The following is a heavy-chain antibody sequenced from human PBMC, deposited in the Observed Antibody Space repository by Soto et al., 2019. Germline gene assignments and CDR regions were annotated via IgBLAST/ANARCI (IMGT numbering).Heavy chain of an antibody. CDR3: ARDGFFFCGCSGYRGLFDS. CDR2: VIPIFGTA. Sequence: GASVKVSCKASGGTFSRYAIRWVRQAPGQGLEGMGGVIPIFGTANYAQKFQGRVTITADESTSTAYMELSSLRAEDTAVYYCARDGFFFCGCSGYRGLFDSCGQGTLVTGSS. D-gene: IGHD2-15*01. J-gene: IGHJ5*01. V-gene: IGHV1-69*13. CDR1: GGTFSRYA.